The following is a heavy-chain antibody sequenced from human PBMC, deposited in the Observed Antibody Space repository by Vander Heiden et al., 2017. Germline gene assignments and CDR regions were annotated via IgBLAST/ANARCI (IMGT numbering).Heavy chain of an antibody. V-gene: IGHV3-7*03. Sequence: EVQLVESGGGLVQPGGSLRLSCAASGFTFSSYWMSWVRQAPGKGLEWVANIKQDGSEKYYVDSVKGRFTISRDNAKNSLYMQMNSLRAEDTAVYYCARVGGYCSSTSCYTRSFDYWGQGTLVTVSS. J-gene: IGHJ4*02. CDR2: IKQDGSEK. D-gene: IGHD2-2*02. CDR1: GFTFSSYW. CDR3: ARVGGYCSSTSCYTRSFDY.